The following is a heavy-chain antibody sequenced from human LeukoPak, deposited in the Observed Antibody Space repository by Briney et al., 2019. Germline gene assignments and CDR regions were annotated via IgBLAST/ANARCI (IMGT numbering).Heavy chain of an antibody. V-gene: IGHV3-23*01. CDR1: GFTFSSYA. CDR2: ISGSGGST. CDR3: AKSMVLELPFYFNY. D-gene: IGHD1-7*01. J-gene: IGHJ4*02. Sequence: QAGGSLRLSCAASGFTFSSYAMGWVRQAPGKGLEWVSAISGSGGSTYYADSVKGRFTISRDNSKNTLYLRMSSLRAEDTAVYYCAKSMVLELPFYFNYWGQGTLVTVSS.